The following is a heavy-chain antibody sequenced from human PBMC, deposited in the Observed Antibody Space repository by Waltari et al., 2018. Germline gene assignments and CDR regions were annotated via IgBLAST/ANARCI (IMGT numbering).Heavy chain of an antibody. J-gene: IGHJ4*02. Sequence: EVQLVESGGGLVKPGRSLRLSCAASGFTLSSYSMNWVRQAPGKGLEWVSSITRSSRDIYYADSVKGRFTISRDNAKNSLYLQMNSLRAEDTAVYYCARDRWEQAIDYWGQGTLVTVSS. D-gene: IGHD1-26*01. V-gene: IGHV3-21*01. CDR1: GFTLSSYS. CDR2: ITRSSRDI. CDR3: ARDRWEQAIDY.